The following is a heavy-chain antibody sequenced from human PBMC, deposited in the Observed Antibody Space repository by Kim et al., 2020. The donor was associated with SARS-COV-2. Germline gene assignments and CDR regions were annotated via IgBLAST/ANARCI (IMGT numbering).Heavy chain of an antibody. CDR1: GGSISSYY. D-gene: IGHD3-22*01. CDR3: ARLGVNLPYLTPNYYDNSSPFDY. V-gene: IGHV4-59*13. Sequence: SETLSLTCTVSGGSISSYYWSWIRQPPGKGLEWIGYIYYSGSTNYNHSLKSRVTISVDTSKNQFSLKLSSVTAADTAVYYCARLGVNLPYLTPNYYDNSSPFDYWGQGTLVTVSS. CDR2: IYYSGST. J-gene: IGHJ4*02.